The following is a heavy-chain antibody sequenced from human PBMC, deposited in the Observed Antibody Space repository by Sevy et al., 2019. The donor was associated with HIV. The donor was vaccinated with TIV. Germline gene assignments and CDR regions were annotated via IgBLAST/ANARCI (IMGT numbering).Heavy chain of an antibody. D-gene: IGHD3-3*01. J-gene: IGHJ4*01. CDR2: FNPNSGGT. V-gene: IGHV1-2*06. CDR3: VRGGFLPAQGDLEF. Sequence: ASVKVSCKASGYTFTDYSMHWVRQAPGQGLDWMGRFNPNSGGTDYPQKFQGRVTMTRDTSISTVYMELSRLTSDDSAVYYCVRGGFLPAQGDLEFWGQGTLVTVSS. CDR1: GYTFTDYS.